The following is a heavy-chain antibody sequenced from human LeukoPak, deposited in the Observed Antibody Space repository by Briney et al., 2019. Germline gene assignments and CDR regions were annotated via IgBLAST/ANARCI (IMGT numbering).Heavy chain of an antibody. V-gene: IGHV1-8*01. D-gene: IGHD5-18*01. J-gene: IGHJ1*01. Sequence: GASVKVSCEASGSTFTSYVINWVRQATGQGLEWMGWMNPNSGHTGYAQKFQGRVTMTRNTSVSTAYMELSSLTSEDTAVYYCTRNTAGARYFQRWGQGTLVTVSS. CDR3: TRNTAGARYFQR. CDR1: GSTFTSYV. CDR2: MNPNSGHT.